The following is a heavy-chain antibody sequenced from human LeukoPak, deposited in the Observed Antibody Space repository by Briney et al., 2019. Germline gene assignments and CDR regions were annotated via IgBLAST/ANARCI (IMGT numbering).Heavy chain of an antibody. CDR3: ASSLTPYSYGLETYYYYYYMDV. D-gene: IGHD5-18*01. CDR1: GFTFSSYS. J-gene: IGHJ6*03. Sequence: GGSLRLSCAASGFTFSSYSMNWVRQAPGKGLEWVSYISSSSSTIYYADSVKGRFTISRDNAKNSLYLQMNSLRAEDTAVYYCASSLTPYSYGLETYYYYYYMDVWGKGTTVTVSS. CDR2: ISSSSSTI. V-gene: IGHV3-48*01.